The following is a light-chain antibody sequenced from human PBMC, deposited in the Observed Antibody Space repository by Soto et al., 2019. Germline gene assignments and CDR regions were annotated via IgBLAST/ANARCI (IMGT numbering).Light chain of an antibody. CDR3: AVWDHSLNGFWV. V-gene: IGLV1-44*01. CDR1: SSNIGTNT. Sequence: QSVLTQPPSASGTPGQRVTISCSGSSSNIGTNTVNWYQQLPGTAPKLLIYYNNQRPSGVPDRFSGSKSGTSGSLAISGLQSGDEGDYYCAVWDHSLNGFWVFGGGTKVTVL. J-gene: IGLJ3*02. CDR2: YNN.